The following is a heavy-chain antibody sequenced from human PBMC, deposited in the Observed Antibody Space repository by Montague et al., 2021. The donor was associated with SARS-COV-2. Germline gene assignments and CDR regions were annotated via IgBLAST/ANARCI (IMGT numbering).Heavy chain of an antibody. V-gene: IGHV4-39*01. Sequence: SETLSLTCTASGGSISSSSYYWGWIRQPPGKGLEWIGSIYYSGSTYYNPSLKSRVTISVDTSKNQFSLKLSSVTAADTAVYYCARREDCYGSGSYPNWGQGTLVTVSS. J-gene: IGHJ4*02. D-gene: IGHD3-10*01. CDR1: GGSISSSSYY. CDR2: IYYSGST. CDR3: ARREDCYGSGSYPN.